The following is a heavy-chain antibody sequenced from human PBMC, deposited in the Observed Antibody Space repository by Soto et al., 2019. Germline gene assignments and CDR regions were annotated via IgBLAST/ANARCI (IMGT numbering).Heavy chain of an antibody. D-gene: IGHD6-13*01. CDR2: IYYSGST. CDR1: GGSISSYY. Sequence: SETLSLTCTVSGGSISSYYWSWIRQPPGKGLEWIGYIYYSGSTNYNPSLKSRVTISVDTSKNQFSLKLSSVTAADTAVYYCARSSSWSNWFDPWGQGTLVTVPS. J-gene: IGHJ5*02. CDR3: ARSSSWSNWFDP. V-gene: IGHV4-59*01.